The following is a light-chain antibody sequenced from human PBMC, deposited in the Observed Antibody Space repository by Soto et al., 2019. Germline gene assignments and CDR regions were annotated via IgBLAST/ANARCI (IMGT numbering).Light chain of an antibody. CDR3: SSYTSSSTLWV. CDR1: SSDVGSYNY. V-gene: IGLV2-14*01. Sequence: QSALTQPASVSGSPGQSITISCTGTSSDVGSYNYVSWYQQHPGKAPNLMIYEVSNRPSGVSNRFSGSKSGNTASLTISGLQAEDEADYYCSSYTSSSTLWVFGGGTKLTVL. J-gene: IGLJ3*02. CDR2: EVS.